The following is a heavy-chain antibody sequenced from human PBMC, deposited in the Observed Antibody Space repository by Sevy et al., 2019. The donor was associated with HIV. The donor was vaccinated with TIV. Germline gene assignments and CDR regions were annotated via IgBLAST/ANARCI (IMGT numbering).Heavy chain of an antibody. CDR1: GFSISGYG. V-gene: IGHV3-33*01. Sequence: GGSLRLSCAASGFSISGYGMHWVRQAPGKGLEWVAVIWYDGTNKEYADSVKGRFTISRDNSKNTLYLQMNSLRAEDTAVYYCAREDIRVAGIGYYFHSWGQGTLDTVSS. CDR3: AREDIRVAGIGYYFHS. D-gene: IGHD6-19*01. CDR2: IWYDGTNK. J-gene: IGHJ4*02.